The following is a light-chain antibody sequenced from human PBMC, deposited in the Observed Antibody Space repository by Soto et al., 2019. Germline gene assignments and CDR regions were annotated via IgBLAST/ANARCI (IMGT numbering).Light chain of an antibody. V-gene: IGKV1-39*01. CDR1: QGIRND. Sequence: DIQMTQSPSSLSASVGDRVTITCRASQGIRNDLGWYQQKPGKAPKRLIYAASSLQSGVPSRFSGSGSGSDFTLTITSLQREDFATYYCQHSYSTPFSFGPGTKVDIK. CDR3: QHSYSTPFS. J-gene: IGKJ3*01. CDR2: AAS.